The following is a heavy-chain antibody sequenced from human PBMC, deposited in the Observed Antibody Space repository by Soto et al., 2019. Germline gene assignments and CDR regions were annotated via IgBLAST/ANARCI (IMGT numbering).Heavy chain of an antibody. J-gene: IGHJ4*02. CDR3: AASDSSSWQHDY. CDR1: GDSFSSYA. CDR2: IIPIFETA. Sequence: QVQLVQSGAELKKPGSSVRVSCKISGDSFSSYAISWVRQAPGEGLEWVGGIIPIFETANYAQNFQGRVTITAVESTTMAYMEVTSLRPEDTAIFYCAASDSSSWQHDYWGQGTLITVSS. D-gene: IGHD6-13*01. V-gene: IGHV1-69*01.